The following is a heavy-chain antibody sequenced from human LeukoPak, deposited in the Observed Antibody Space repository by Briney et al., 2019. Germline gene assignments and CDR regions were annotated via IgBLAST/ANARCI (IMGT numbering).Heavy chain of an antibody. CDR1: GFTFSSYG. J-gene: IGHJ4*02. CDR3: AKDRNDYGDYDTDY. D-gene: IGHD4-17*01. Sequence: GGSLRLSCAASGFTFSSYGMHWVRQAPGKGLEGVAVISYDGSNKYYADSVKGRFTISRDNSKNTLYLQMNSLRAEDTAVYYCAKDRNDYGDYDTDYWGQGTLVTVSS. V-gene: IGHV3-30*18. CDR2: ISYDGSNK.